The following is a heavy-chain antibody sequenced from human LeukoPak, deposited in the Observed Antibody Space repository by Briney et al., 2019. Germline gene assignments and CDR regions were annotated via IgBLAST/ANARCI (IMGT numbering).Heavy chain of an antibody. Sequence: GGSLRLSCAASGFTFSSYAMHWVRQAPGKGLEWVAVISFDVSNKYYADSVKGRFTISRDNSKNTLYLQMNSLRAEDTAVYYCGRSPPYYDFWSDSKGAFDFWGQGTMVTVSS. D-gene: IGHD3-3*01. CDR3: GRSPPYYDFWSDSKGAFDF. V-gene: IGHV3-30-3*01. CDR2: ISFDVSNK. CDR1: GFTFSSYA. J-gene: IGHJ3*01.